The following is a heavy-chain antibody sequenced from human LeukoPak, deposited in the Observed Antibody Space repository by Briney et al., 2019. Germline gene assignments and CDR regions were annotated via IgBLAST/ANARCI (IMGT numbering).Heavy chain of an antibody. CDR1: GLTFQNTW. J-gene: IGHJ3*01. CDR3: ATDGEYAFLV. D-gene: IGHD5-24*01. Sequence: GGSLRLSCAASGLTFQNTWMHWIRQAPGEGLVWVSRIINDGITTTYADSVKGRFTISRDNAKKTLYLQMNSLRADDTAVYYCATDGEYAFLVWGQGTMVTVSS. V-gene: IGHV3-74*01. CDR2: IINDGITT.